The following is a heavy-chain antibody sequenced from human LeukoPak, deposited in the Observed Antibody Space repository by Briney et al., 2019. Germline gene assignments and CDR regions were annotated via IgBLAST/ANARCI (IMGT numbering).Heavy chain of an antibody. Sequence: AASVKVSCKASGYTFTSYAISWVRQAPGQGLEWVGGIIPIFGTANYAQKFQGRVTITTDESTSTAYMELSSLRSEDTAVYYCARGLGRYSGSYEDWGQGTLVTVSS. CDR3: ARGLGRYSGSYED. D-gene: IGHD5-12*01. CDR1: GYTFTSYA. J-gene: IGHJ4*02. V-gene: IGHV1-69*05. CDR2: IIPIFGTA.